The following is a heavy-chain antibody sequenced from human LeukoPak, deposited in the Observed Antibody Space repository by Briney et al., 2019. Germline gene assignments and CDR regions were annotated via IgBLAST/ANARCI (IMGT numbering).Heavy chain of an antibody. J-gene: IGHJ4*02. CDR2: IWYDGSNK. Sequence: PGGSLRLSCAASGFTFSSYGMHWVRQAPGKGLEWVAVIWYDGSNKYYADSVKGRFTISRDNSKNTLYLQMNSLRAEDTAVYYCARDRGNYYDSSGPDLLLVYRGQGTLVTVSS. V-gene: IGHV3-33*01. CDR1: GFTFSSYG. CDR3: ARDRGNYYDSSGPDLLLVY. D-gene: IGHD3-22*01.